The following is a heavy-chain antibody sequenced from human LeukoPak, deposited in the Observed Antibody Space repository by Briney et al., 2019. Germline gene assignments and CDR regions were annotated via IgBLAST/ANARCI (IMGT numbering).Heavy chain of an antibody. CDR3: AREKDRVFDY. CDR1: GFTFSSYD. J-gene: IGHJ4*02. CDR2: LWYDGSNT. Sequence: PGRSLRLSCVASGFTFSSYDMHWVRHAPGKGLEWVAVLWYDGSNTYYADSVKGRFTISRDNSKNTLYLQMNSLRAEDTAVYYCAREKDRVFDYWGQGTLVTVSS. D-gene: IGHD1-14*01. V-gene: IGHV3-33*01.